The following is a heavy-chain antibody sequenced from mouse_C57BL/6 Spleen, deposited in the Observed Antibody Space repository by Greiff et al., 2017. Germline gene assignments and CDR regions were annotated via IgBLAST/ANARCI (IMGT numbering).Heavy chain of an antibody. CDR1: GYAFSSYW. CDR3: ARYDDGYFWYFDV. V-gene: IGHV1-80*01. Sequence: VQLQQSGAELVKPGASVKISCKASGYAFSSYWMNWVKQRPGKGLEWIGQIYPGDGDTNYNGKFKGKATLTADKSSSTAYMQLSSLTSEDSAVYFCARYDDGYFWYFDVWGTGTTVTVSS. J-gene: IGHJ1*03. CDR2: IYPGDGDT. D-gene: IGHD2-3*01.